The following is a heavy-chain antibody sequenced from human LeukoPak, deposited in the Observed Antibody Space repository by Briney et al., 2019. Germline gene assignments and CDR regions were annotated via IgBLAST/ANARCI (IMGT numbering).Heavy chain of an antibody. CDR2: MNPNSGNT. CDR3: ARVGGPPVGDFDY. CDR1: GYPFTTWE. D-gene: IGHD2-15*01. Sequence: ASVKVSCKTSGYPFTTWEINWVRQATGQGLEWMGWMNPNSGNTGYAQKFQGRVTMTRNTSISTAYMELSSLRSEDTAVYYCARVGGPPVGDFDYWGQGTLVTVSS. J-gene: IGHJ4*02. V-gene: IGHV1-8*01.